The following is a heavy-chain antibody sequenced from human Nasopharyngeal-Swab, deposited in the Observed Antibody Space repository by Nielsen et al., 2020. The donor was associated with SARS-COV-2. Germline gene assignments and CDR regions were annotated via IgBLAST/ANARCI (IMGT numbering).Heavy chain of an antibody. CDR1: GFTFRSYD. V-gene: IGHV3-13*01. CDR2: IGNAGDT. D-gene: IGHD6-13*01. Sequence: GGYLTMTCAASGFTFRSYDMHWVRQGTGKGLEWVSAIGNAGDTYYPGSVKGRFTISRENAKNSLYLQMNSLRAEDTAVYYCARARYWLAASGPFFDYWGQGTLVTVSS. J-gene: IGHJ4*02. CDR3: ARARYWLAASGPFFDY.